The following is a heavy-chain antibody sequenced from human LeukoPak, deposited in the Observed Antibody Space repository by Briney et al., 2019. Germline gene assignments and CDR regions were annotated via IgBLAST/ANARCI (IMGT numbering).Heavy chain of an antibody. J-gene: IGHJ6*02. D-gene: IGHD4-17*01. CDR2: ISYDGSNK. Sequence: GGSLRLSCAASGFTFSSYGMHWVRQAPGKGLEWVAAISYDGSNKYYADSVKGRFTISRDNSKNTLYLQMNSLRAEDTAVYYCAKDRVDYGDYYYYGMDVWGQGTTVTVSS. V-gene: IGHV3-30*18. CDR3: AKDRVDYGDYYYYGMDV. CDR1: GFTFSSYG.